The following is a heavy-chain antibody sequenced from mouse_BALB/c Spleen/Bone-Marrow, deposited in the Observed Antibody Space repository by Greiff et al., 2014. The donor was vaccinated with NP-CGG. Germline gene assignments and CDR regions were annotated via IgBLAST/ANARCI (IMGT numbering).Heavy chain of an antibody. CDR3: TRSRYDYDNAMDC. V-gene: IGHV1S81*02. D-gene: IGHD2-4*01. J-gene: IGHJ4*01. CDR2: INPSNGGT. Sequence: LVESGAELVKPGASVKLSCKASGYTFTSYYMYWVKQRPGQGLEWIGEINPSNGGTNFNEKFKSKATLTVDKSSSTAYMQLSSLTSEDSAVYYCTRSRYDYDNAMDCWGQGTSVTVSS. CDR1: GYTFTSYY.